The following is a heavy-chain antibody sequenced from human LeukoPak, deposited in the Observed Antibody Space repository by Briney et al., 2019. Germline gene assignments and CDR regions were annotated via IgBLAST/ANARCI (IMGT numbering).Heavy chain of an antibody. J-gene: IGHJ4*02. D-gene: IGHD6-13*01. Sequence: PSQTLSLTCTVSGGSISSGSYFWSWIRQPPGKGLEWIGYIYYSGSTNYNPSLKSRVTISVDTSKNQFSLKLSSVTAADTAVYYCARVSIAAAGTYYFDYWGQGTLVTVSS. V-gene: IGHV4-61*01. CDR3: ARVSIAAAGTYYFDY. CDR2: IYYSGST. CDR1: GGSISSGSYF.